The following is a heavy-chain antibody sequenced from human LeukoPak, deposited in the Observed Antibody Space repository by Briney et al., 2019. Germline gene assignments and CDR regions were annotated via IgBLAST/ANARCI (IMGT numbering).Heavy chain of an antibody. CDR2: IIPIFGTA. CDR3: ARTQSGYDFWSGSTFDY. V-gene: IGHV1-69*05. D-gene: IGHD3-3*01. Sequence: SVTVSCNASAGTFSSYAISWVRQAPGQGLEWMGRIIPIFGTANYAQKFQGRVTITTDASTSTAYMELSSLRSEDTAVYYCARTQSGYDFWSGSTFDYWGQGTLVTVSS. J-gene: IGHJ4*02. CDR1: AGTFSSYA.